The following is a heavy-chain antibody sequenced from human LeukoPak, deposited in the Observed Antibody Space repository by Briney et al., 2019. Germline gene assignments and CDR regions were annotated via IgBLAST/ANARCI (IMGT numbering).Heavy chain of an antibody. CDR1: GGSISSGGYY. J-gene: IGHJ3*02. Sequence: SQTLSLTCTVSGGSISSGGYYWSWIRQHPGKGLEWIGYIYYSGTTHYNPSLKSRVTISVDTSKNQFSLKLSSVTAADTAVYYCARAGGIVVVPAARRLAFDIWGQGTMVTVSS. V-gene: IGHV4-31*03. D-gene: IGHD2-2*01. CDR3: ARAGGIVVVPAARRLAFDI. CDR2: IYYSGTT.